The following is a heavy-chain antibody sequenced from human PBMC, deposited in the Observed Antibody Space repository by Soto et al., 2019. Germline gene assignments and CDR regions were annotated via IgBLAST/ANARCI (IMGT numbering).Heavy chain of an antibody. CDR1: GGSFSGYY. V-gene: IGHV4-34*01. D-gene: IGHD3-22*01. CDR3: AMNYYDSSGYDY. CDR2: INHSGST. J-gene: IGHJ4*02. Sequence: SETLSLTCAVYGGSFSGYYWSWIRQPPGKGLEWIGEINHSGSTNYNPSLKSRVTISVDTSKNQFSLKLSSVTAADAAVYYCAMNYYDSSGYDYWGQGTLVTVSS.